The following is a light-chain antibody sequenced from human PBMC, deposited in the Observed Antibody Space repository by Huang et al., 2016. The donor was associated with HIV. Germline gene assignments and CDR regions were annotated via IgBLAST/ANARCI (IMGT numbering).Light chain of an antibody. J-gene: IGKJ5*01. Sequence: DIVMTQSPLSLPVTPGESASISCRSSQPLLHSNGYNYLDWYLQKPGQSPQLLIYLGSNRASGVPDRFSGSGSVTDFTLKISTVEAEDVGIYYCMQALQTPRTFGQGTRLEIK. CDR1: QPLLHSNGYNY. V-gene: IGKV2-28*01. CDR3: MQALQTPRT. CDR2: LGS.